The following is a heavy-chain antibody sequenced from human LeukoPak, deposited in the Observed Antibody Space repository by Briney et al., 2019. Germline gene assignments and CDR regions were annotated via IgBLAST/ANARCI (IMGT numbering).Heavy chain of an antibody. CDR1: GFTFSDYY. V-gene: IGHV3-11*01. J-gene: IGHJ5*02. Sequence: GGSLRLSCAASGFTFSDYYMSWIRQAPGKGLEWVSYISSSGSTIYYADSVKGRFTISRDNAKNSLYLQMNSLRAEDAAVYYCATGDYDILTDNWFDPWGQGTLVTVSS. D-gene: IGHD3-9*01. CDR3: ATGDYDILTDNWFDP. CDR2: ISSSGSTI.